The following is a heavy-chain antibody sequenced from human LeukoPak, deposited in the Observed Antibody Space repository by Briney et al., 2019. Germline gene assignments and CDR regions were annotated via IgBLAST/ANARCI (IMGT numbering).Heavy chain of an antibody. CDR2: IKRDGSEK. V-gene: IGHV3-7*01. Sequence: GGSLRLSCAASGFTFSSYWMSWVRQAPGKGLEWVANIKRDGSEKYYVDSVKGRFTISRDNAKNSLYLQMNSLRAEDTAVYYCARDKIVGATHFDYWGQGTLVTVSS. J-gene: IGHJ4*02. CDR3: ARDKIVGATHFDY. CDR1: GFTFSSYW. D-gene: IGHD1-26*01.